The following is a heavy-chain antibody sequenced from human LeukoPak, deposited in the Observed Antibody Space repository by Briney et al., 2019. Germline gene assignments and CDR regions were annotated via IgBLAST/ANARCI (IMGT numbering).Heavy chain of an antibody. D-gene: IGHD3-22*01. Sequence: SETLSLTCTVSGGSISSYYWSWIRQPPGKGLEWIGEINHSGSTNHNPSLKSRVTISVDTSKNQFSLKLSSVTAADTAVYYCARGRETYYYDSSGYFGYWGQGTLVTVSS. V-gene: IGHV4-34*01. CDR2: INHSGST. CDR3: ARGRETYYYDSSGYFGY. CDR1: GGSISSYY. J-gene: IGHJ4*02.